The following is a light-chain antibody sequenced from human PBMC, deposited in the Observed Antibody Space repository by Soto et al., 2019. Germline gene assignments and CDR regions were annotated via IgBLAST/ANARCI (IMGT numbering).Light chain of an antibody. CDR3: CSSAGGGTYV. CDR2: EVT. J-gene: IGLJ1*01. CDR1: SSDVGSYDL. Sequence: QSVLTQPASVPGSPGQSIAISCTGTSSDVGSYDLVSWYQQHPGKAPKLMIYEVTKRPSGVSSRFSGSKSGNTASLTISGLQAEADADYYCCSSAGGGTYVFGTGTKVTVL. V-gene: IGLV2-23*02.